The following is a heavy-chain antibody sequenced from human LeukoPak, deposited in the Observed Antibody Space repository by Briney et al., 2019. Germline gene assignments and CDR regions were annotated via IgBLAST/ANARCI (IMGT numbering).Heavy chain of an antibody. CDR1: GGSISSYY. V-gene: IGHV4-59*08. CDR3: ARGKGQSLAPDY. CDR2: IYYSGST. Sequence: SETLSLTCTVSGGSISSYYWSWIRQPPGKGLEWIGYIYYSGSTNYNPSLKSRVTISVDTSKNQFSLKLSSVTAADTAVYYCARGKGQSLAPDYWGQGTLVTVSS. D-gene: IGHD6-19*01. J-gene: IGHJ4*02.